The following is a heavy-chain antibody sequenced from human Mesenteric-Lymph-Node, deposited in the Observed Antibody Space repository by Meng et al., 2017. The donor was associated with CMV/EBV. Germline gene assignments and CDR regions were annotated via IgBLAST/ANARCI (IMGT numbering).Heavy chain of an antibody. Sequence: ASVKVSCKASGYTFTGSYIHWVRQAPGQGLEWMGWINPNSGGTNYAQKFQGRVTMTRDTSISTAYMELSRLRSDDTAVYYCARVLSGIAASPTYWGQGTLVTVSS. J-gene: IGHJ4*02. CDR1: GYTFTGSY. V-gene: IGHV1-2*02. D-gene: IGHD6-13*01. CDR3: ARVLSGIAASPTY. CDR2: INPNSGGT.